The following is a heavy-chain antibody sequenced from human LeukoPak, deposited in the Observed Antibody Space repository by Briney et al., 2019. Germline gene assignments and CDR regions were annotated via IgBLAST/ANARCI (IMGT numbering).Heavy chain of an antibody. CDR1: GGSFSGYY. CDR2: INHSGST. V-gene: IGHV4-34*01. Sequence: SETLSLTCAVYGGSFSGYYWSWIRQPPGKGLEWIGEINHSGSTNYNPSLKSRVTISVDTSKNQFSLKLSSVTAADTAVYYCARVLYDFWTGVRDWFDPWGQGTMVTVSS. J-gene: IGHJ5*02. CDR3: ARVLYDFWTGVRDWFDP. D-gene: IGHD3-3*01.